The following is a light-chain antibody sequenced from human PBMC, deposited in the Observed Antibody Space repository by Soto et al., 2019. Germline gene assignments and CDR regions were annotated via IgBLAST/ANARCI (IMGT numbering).Light chain of an antibody. CDR2: NAS. V-gene: IGKV1-5*03. Sequence: DIQMTQSPSTLSGSVGDRVTITCRASQTISRCLDWYQHKPGKAPKLLIFNASTLKSGVPSRFSGSGSGTEFTLTITSLQPDDFATYYCQHTNTSSGTFGQGTKVELK. J-gene: IGKJ1*01. CDR3: QHTNTSSGT. CDR1: QTISRC.